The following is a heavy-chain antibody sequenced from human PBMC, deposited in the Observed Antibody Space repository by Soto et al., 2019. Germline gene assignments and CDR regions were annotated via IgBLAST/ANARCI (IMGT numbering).Heavy chain of an antibody. V-gene: IGHV4-59*01. D-gene: IGHD3-3*01. CDR3: ASCNDFWSGYYNY. Sequence: TLSLTCTVSGGSISSYYWSWIRQPPGKGLEWIGYIYYSGSTNYNPSLKSRVTISVDTSKNQFSLKLSSVTAADTAVYYRASCNDFWSGYYNYWGQGTLVTVS. J-gene: IGHJ4*02. CDR1: GGSISSYY. CDR2: IYYSGST.